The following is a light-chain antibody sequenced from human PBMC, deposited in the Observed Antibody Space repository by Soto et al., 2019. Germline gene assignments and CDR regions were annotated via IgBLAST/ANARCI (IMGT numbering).Light chain of an antibody. CDR1: QTITRW. J-gene: IGKJ4*01. Sequence: TLSASVGDRVTITCRASQTITRWMAWYQQKPGKAPKLLIYGASTLESGVPSRFSGSGSGTEFTLSISCLQSEHRRGDYCPLDGSWPISSAGGSKLDI. CDR2: GAS. V-gene: IGKV1-5*01. CDR3: PLDGSWPIS.